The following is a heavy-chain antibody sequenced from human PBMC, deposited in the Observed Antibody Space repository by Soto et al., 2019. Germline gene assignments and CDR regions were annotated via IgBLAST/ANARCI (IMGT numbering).Heavy chain of an antibody. CDR3: ARETPHDYGSGSPNKRNYYYYMDV. Sequence: GGSLRLSCAASGFTFSSYSMNWVRQAPGKGLEWVSSISSSSSYIYYADSVKGRFTISRDNAKNSLYLQMNSLRAEDTAVYYCARETPHDYGSGSPNKRNYYYYMDVWGKGTTVTVSS. CDR1: GFTFSSYS. V-gene: IGHV3-21*01. CDR2: ISSSSSYI. D-gene: IGHD3-10*01. J-gene: IGHJ6*03.